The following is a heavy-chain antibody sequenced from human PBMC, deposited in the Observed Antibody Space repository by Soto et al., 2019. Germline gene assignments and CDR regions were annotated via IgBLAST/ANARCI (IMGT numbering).Heavy chain of an antibody. D-gene: IGHD2-2*03. CDR1: GFPFSDHA. J-gene: IGHJ5*02. V-gene: IGHV3-23*01. Sequence: QPGGSLRLSCAASGFPFSDHAMHWVRQAPGKGLEWVSAISGSGGSTYYADSVKGRFTISRDNSKNTLYLQMNSLRAEDTAVYYCAKVDIVVVPAAHKGWFDPWGQGTLVTVSS. CDR2: ISGSGGST. CDR3: AKVDIVVVPAAHKGWFDP.